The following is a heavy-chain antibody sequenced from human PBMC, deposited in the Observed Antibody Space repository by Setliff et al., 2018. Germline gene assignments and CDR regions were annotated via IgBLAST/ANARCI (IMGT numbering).Heavy chain of an antibody. CDR2: IFQSGIT. CDR3: ARVGGLLVATMPFDY. V-gene: IGHV4-38-2*01. D-gene: IGHD5-12*01. CDR1: GFSITNGYY. J-gene: IGHJ4*02. Sequence: PSETLSLTCAVSGFSITNGYYWGWIRQSPGKQLEWIGNIFQSGITFYNPSLKSRVTISLDPSQNQFSLKLSSVTAADTAVYFCARVGGLLVATMPFDYWGPGTRVTSPQ.